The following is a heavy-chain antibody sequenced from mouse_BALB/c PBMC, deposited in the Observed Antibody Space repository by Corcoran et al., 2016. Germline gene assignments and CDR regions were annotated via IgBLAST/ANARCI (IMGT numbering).Heavy chain of an antibody. J-gene: IGHJ2*01. D-gene: IGHD2-2*01. CDR3: AREVPGGYPFDY. Sequence: EVQLQQSGPELVKPGASVKMSCKASGYTFTSYDMHWVKQKPGQGLEWIGYIYPYNDDTKYNEEFKGKATLASDKSSSTAYMELRSLTSEDSAVYYCAREVPGGYPFDYWGQGTTLTVSS. CDR2: IYPYNDDT. CDR1: GYTFTSYD. V-gene: IGHV1S136*01.